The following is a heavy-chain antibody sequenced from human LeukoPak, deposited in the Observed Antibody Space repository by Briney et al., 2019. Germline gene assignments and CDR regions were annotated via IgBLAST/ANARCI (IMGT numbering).Heavy chain of an antibody. D-gene: IGHD5-18*01. CDR2: IWYDGSNK. Sequence: PGGSLRLSCAASGFTFSSYAMSWVRQAPGKGLEWVAVIWYDGSNKYYADSVKGRFTISRDNSKNTLYLQMNSLRAEDTAVYYCARDMGYSYGSNWFDPWGQGTLVTVSS. V-gene: IGHV3-33*08. J-gene: IGHJ5*02. CDR3: ARDMGYSYGSNWFDP. CDR1: GFTFSSYA.